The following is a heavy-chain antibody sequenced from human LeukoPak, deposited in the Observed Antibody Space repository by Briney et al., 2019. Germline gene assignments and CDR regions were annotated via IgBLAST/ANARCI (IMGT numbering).Heavy chain of an antibody. Sequence: SETLSLTCTVSGGSVSSGSYYWSWIRQPPGKGLEWIGYIYYSGSTNYNPSLKSRVTISVDTSMNQFSLKLSSVTAADTAVYYCARETYYDNSGSPSPRGMDVWGQGTTVTVSS. CDR3: ARETYYDNSGSPSPRGMDV. D-gene: IGHD3-22*01. CDR2: IYYSGST. CDR1: GGSVSSGSYY. J-gene: IGHJ6*02. V-gene: IGHV4-61*01.